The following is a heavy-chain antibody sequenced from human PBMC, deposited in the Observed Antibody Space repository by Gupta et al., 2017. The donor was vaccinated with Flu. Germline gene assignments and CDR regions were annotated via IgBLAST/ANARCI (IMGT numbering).Heavy chain of an antibody. CDR1: GFTFDDYA. D-gene: IGHD3-16*01. J-gene: IGHJ6*02. V-gene: IGHV3-9*01. CDR2: ISWNGGSS. CDR3: AKGPRGDYYFYGMDV. Sequence: EVQLVESGGGLVQPGGSLRISCAASGFTFDDYAMHWVRQAPGKGLEWVSGISWNGGSSGYADSVKGRFTISRDIAKNSLYLQMSSLRVEDTALYYCAKGPRGDYYFYGMDVWGQGTTVTVSS.